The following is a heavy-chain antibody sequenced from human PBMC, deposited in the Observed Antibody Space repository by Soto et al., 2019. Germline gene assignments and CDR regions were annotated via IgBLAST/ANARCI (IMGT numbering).Heavy chain of an antibody. J-gene: IGHJ6*02. CDR2: ISADNGNT. D-gene: IGHD1-1*01. CDR3: ARGIQQDYYYGMDV. CDR1: GYTFTSYS. V-gene: IGHV1-18*01. Sequence: ASVKVSCKASGYTFTSYSISWVRQAPGQGLEWMGRISADNGNTKYAQKFRGRVTMTTDTSTSTVYMELRNWRSDDTALYYCARGIQQDYYYGMDVWG.